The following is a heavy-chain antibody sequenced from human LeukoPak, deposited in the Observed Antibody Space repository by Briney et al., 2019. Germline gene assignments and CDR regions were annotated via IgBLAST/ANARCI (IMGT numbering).Heavy chain of an antibody. Sequence: PRASVKVSCKASGYTFTSYDINWVRQAPGQGLEWMGRINPNSGGTNYAQKFQGRVTMTRDTSISTAYMELSRLRSDDTAVYYCARADGDYFLIDYWGQGTLVTVSS. J-gene: IGHJ4*02. D-gene: IGHD4-17*01. CDR1: GYTFTSYD. CDR2: INPNSGGT. V-gene: IGHV1-2*06. CDR3: ARADGDYFLIDY.